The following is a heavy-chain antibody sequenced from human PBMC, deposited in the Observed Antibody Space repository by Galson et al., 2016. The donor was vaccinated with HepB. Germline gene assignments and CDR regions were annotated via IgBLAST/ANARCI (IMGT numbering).Heavy chain of an antibody. CDR2: IYYSGST. Sequence: SETLSLTCTVSGGSISSSGFYWGWIRQPPGKGLEWIASIYYSGSTYYNPSLKSRVTISVATSKNQFSLKLSSVTAADTAVYYCARRSITTMHVWGQGTTVTVSS. D-gene: IGHD3-22*01. CDR1: GGSISSSGFY. CDR3: ARRSITTMHV. J-gene: IGHJ6*02. V-gene: IGHV4-39*01.